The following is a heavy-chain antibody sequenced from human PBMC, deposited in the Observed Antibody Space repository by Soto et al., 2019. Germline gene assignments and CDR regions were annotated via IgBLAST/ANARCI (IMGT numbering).Heavy chain of an antibody. V-gene: IGHV1-18*01. Sequence: GASVKVSCKASGYTFTSYGISWVRQAPGQGLEWMGWISAYNGNTNYAQKLQGRVTMTTDTSTSTAYMELRSLRSDDTAVYYCARVFEQWLVSYYYGMDVWGQGTTVTVSS. CDR1: GYTFTSYG. D-gene: IGHD6-19*01. CDR3: ARVFEQWLVSYYYGMDV. CDR2: ISAYNGNT. J-gene: IGHJ6*02.